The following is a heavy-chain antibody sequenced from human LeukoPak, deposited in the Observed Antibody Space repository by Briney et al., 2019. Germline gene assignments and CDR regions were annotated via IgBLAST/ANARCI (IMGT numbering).Heavy chain of an antibody. D-gene: IGHD3-10*01. Sequence: GGSLRLSCAASGFTFSSYAMSWVRQAPGKGLEWVSAISGSGGSTYYADSVKGRFTISRDNSKNTLYLQMNSLRAEDTAVYYCAKVMVRGVISWLDPWGQGTLVSVSS. J-gene: IGHJ5*02. CDR3: AKVMVRGVISWLDP. CDR1: GFTFSSYA. V-gene: IGHV3-23*01. CDR2: ISGSGGST.